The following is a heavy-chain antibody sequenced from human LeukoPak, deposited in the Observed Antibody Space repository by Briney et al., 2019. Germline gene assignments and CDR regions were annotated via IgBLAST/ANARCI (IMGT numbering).Heavy chain of an antibody. V-gene: IGHV3-23*01. Sequence: GGSLRLSCAASGFTFSSYSMNWVRQAPGKGLEWVSAISGSGGSTYYADSVKGRFTISRDNSKNTLYLQMNSLRAEDTAVYYCAKDFFDYGVPLSFDYWGQGTLVTVSS. CDR2: ISGSGGST. CDR1: GFTFSSYS. CDR3: AKDFFDYGVPLSFDY. J-gene: IGHJ4*02. D-gene: IGHD4-17*01.